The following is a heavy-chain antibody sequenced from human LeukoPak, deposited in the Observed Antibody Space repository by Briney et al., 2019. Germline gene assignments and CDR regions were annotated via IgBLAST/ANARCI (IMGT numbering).Heavy chain of an antibody. D-gene: IGHD6-19*01. V-gene: IGHV3-30-3*01. CDR1: GFTFSSYA. Sequence: GGSLRLSCAASGFTFSSYAMHWVRQAPGKGLEWVAVISYDGSNKYYADSVKGRFTISRDNSKNTLYPQMNSLRAEDTAVYYCARDRDSSGWSDYWGQGTLVTVSS. CDR2: ISYDGSNK. CDR3: ARDRDSSGWSDY. J-gene: IGHJ4*02.